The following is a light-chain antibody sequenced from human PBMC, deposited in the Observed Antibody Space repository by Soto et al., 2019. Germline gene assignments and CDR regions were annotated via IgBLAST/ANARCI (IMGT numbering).Light chain of an antibody. CDR2: AAS. CDR1: QSVDIN. J-gene: IGKJ1*01. V-gene: IGKV3-15*01. CDR3: QYWWT. Sequence: IVRPQSPATLSVSPGERVTLSCRASQSVDINLAWYQQKPGQAPRLLIYAASTRATGIPGRFSGSGSGTDFTLTISSLQSEDAAVYYCQYWWTFGQGTKVDIK.